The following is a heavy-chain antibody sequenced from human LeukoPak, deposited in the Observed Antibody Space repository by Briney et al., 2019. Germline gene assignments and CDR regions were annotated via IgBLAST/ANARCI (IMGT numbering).Heavy chain of an antibody. CDR3: ARGHSGLGY. CDR1: GGSISSYY. D-gene: IGHD6-13*01. V-gene: IGHV4-59*01. J-gene: IGHJ4*02. CDR2: IYYSGST. Sequence: SETLSLTCTVSGGSISSYYWSWIRQPPGKGLEWIGYIYYSGSTNYNPSLKSRVTISVDTSKNQFSLKLTSVTAADTAVYYCARGHSGLGYWGQGTLVSVSS.